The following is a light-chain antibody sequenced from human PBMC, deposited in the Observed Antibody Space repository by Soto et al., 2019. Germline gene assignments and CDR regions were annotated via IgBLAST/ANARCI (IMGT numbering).Light chain of an antibody. CDR1: SSNIGTNT. CDR2: RNN. V-gene: IGLV1-44*01. CDR3: AAWDDSLNGYV. J-gene: IGLJ1*01. Sequence: QSVLTQPPSASGTPGQRVTIYCSGSSSNIGTNTVNWYRHLPGTAPKLLIYRNNERPSGVPDRFSGSKSGTSASLAISGLQSEDEADYYCAAWDDSLNGYVFGTGTKVTVL.